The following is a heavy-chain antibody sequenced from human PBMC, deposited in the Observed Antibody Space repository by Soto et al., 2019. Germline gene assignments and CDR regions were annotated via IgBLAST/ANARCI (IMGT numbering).Heavy chain of an antibody. Sequence: QVQLVQSGAEVKKPGASVNVSCKASGYTFTVYYMHWVRQAPGQGLEWMGWINPKSGGTTYPQKFQGRVTITWDTSISTAYMALTRLRSDDTAVYYCARDLAKGGGSAGFDYWGQGTLVTVSS. V-gene: IGHV1-2*02. CDR1: GYTFTVYY. CDR3: ARDLAKGGGSAGFDY. J-gene: IGHJ4*02. CDR2: INPKSGGT. D-gene: IGHD1-26*01.